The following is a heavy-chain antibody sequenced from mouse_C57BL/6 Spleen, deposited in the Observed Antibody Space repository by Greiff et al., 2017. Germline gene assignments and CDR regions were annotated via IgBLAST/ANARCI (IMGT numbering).Heavy chain of an antibody. CDR2: ISSGGSYT. D-gene: IGHD1-1*01. CDR3: ARQITTVVATDYAMDY. J-gene: IGHJ4*01. CDR1: GFTFSSYG. Sequence: EVQRVESGGDLVKPGGSLKLSCAASGFTFSSYGMSWVRQTPDKRLEWVATISSGGSYTYYPDSVKGRFTISRDNAKNTLYLQMSRLKSEDTAMYYCARQITTVVATDYAMDYWGQGTSVTVSS. V-gene: IGHV5-6*01.